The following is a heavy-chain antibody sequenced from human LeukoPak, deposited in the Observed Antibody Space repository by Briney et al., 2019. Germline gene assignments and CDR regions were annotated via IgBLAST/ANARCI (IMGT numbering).Heavy chain of an antibody. Sequence: GGSLRLSCAASGFTFSSYAMSWVRQAPGKGLEWVSAISGRCGSTYYAESVKGRFTIPRDNVNNTLYLQMNRLRAEDTAVYYCAKEWLRFLEWSSSAFDIWGQGTMVTVSS. J-gene: IGHJ3*02. CDR1: GFTFSSYA. D-gene: IGHD3-3*01. V-gene: IGHV3-23*01. CDR2: ISGRCGST. CDR3: AKEWLRFLEWSSSAFDI.